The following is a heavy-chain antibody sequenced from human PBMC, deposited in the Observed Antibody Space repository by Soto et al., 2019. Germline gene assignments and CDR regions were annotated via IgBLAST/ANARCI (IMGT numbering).Heavy chain of an antibody. CDR3: AKRGSGRYYDY. CDR1: GFTFSSYA. J-gene: IGHJ4*02. Sequence: EVQLLESGGGLVQPGGSLGLSCAASGFTFSSYAMSWVRQAPGKGLERVSVISGSGGSTYYADSVKGRFTISRDNSKNTLYLQMNSLRAEDTAVYYCAKRGSGRYYDYWGQGTLVTVSS. CDR2: ISGSGGST. V-gene: IGHV3-23*01. D-gene: IGHD3-10*01.